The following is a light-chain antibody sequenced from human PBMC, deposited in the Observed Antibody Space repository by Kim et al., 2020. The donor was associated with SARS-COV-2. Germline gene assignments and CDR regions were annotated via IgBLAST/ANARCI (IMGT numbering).Light chain of an antibody. CDR3: QTWGTDIVV. Sequence: QPVLTQSPSASASLGASVKLTCTLSSGHSSYAIAWHQQQSEKGPRYLMKLNSDGSHNKGDGIPDRFSGSSSGAERYLTISSLQSEDEADYYCQTWGTDIVVFGGGTQLTVL. CDR2: LNSDGSH. V-gene: IGLV4-69*01. CDR1: SGHSSYA. J-gene: IGLJ2*01.